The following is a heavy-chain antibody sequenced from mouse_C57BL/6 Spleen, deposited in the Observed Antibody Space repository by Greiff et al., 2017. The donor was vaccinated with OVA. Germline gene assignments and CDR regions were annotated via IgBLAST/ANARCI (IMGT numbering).Heavy chain of an antibody. CDR2: IYPGDGDP. J-gene: IGHJ4*01. V-gene: IGHV1-82*01. Sequence: QVQLQQSGPELVQPGASVTISCTASGYAFSRSWMNWVQHRPGQGLEWIGRIYPGDGDPNYNVKFPGKAPLTADKYSSTAYMQLSSLTSEDSAVYFCARWSYYDYDKGNYYAMDYWGQGTSVTVSS. CDR3: ARWSYYDYDKGNYYAMDY. D-gene: IGHD2-4*01. CDR1: GYAFSRSW.